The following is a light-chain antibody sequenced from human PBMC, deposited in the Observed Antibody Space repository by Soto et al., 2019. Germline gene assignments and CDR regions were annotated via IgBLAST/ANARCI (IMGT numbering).Light chain of an antibody. J-gene: IGLJ1*01. Sequence: QAVLTQPASVSGSPGQSITISCTGTSSDIGAYDYVSWFQQHPDKAPKLMISEVTNRPSGVSDRFSGSKSGNAASLTISGLQAEDEAYYFCFSFTTAHPHIFGTGTKVTVL. CDR3: FSFTTAHPHI. CDR2: EVT. CDR1: SSDIGAYDY. V-gene: IGLV2-14*01.